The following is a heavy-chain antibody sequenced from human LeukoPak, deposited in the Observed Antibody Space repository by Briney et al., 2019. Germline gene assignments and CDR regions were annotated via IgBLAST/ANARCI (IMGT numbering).Heavy chain of an antibody. CDR2: INPSGGST. J-gene: IGHJ5*02. V-gene: IGHV1-46*01. CDR1: GYTFTSYY. D-gene: IGHD3-10*01. Sequence: ASVKVSCKASGYTFTSYYMHWVRQAPGQGLEWMGIINPSGGSTSYAQKFQGRVTMTRDTSTSTVYMELSSLRSEDTAVYYCARDFTLVRGVTLTQNWFDPWGQGTLVTVSS. CDR3: ARDFTLVRGVTLTQNWFDP.